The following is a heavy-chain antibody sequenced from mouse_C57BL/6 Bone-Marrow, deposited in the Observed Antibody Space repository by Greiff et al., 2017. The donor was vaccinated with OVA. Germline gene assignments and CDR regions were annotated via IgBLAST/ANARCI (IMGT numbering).Heavy chain of an antibody. Sequence: QVQLQQPGAELVRPGSSVKLSCKASGYTFTSYWMDWVKQRPGQGLEWIGNIYPSDSETNYNQKFKDKATLTVDKSSSTAYMQLSSLTYDDSAVYYCAGEYFDYWGQGTTLTVSS. CDR1: GYTFTSYW. CDR2: IYPSDSET. J-gene: IGHJ2*01. V-gene: IGHV1-61*01. CDR3: AGEYFDY.